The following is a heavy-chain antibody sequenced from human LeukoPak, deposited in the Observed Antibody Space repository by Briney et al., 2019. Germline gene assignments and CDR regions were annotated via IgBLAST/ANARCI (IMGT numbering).Heavy chain of an antibody. CDR1: GFTFSSYS. Sequence: PGGSLRLSCAASGFTFSSYSMNWVRQAPGKGLEWVSSISSSSSYIYYADSVKGRFTISRDNAKNSLYLQMNSLRAEDTAVYYCARDRRGNSGWYGGYYYYYGMDVWGQGTTVTVSS. D-gene: IGHD6-19*01. CDR3: ARDRRGNSGWYGGYYYYYGMDV. V-gene: IGHV3-21*01. J-gene: IGHJ6*02. CDR2: ISSSSSYI.